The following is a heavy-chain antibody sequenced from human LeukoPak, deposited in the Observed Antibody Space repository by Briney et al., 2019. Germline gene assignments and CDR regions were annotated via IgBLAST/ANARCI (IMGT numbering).Heavy chain of an antibody. V-gene: IGHV3-23*01. CDR2: LTGDGDST. CDR1: GFTFSNYA. J-gene: IGHJ4*02. CDR3: AKSLSSGWSFYYFDY. D-gene: IGHD6-19*01. Sequence: PGGSLRLSCAASGFTFSNYAMSWVRQAPGKGLEWVSTLTGDGDSTYYTDSVQGRFTISRDNSKNTLYLQMNSLRADDTAVYYCAKSLSSGWSFYYFDYWGQGTLVTVSS.